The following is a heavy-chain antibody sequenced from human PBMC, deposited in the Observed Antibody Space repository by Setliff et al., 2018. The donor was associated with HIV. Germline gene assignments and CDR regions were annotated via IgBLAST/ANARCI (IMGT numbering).Heavy chain of an antibody. D-gene: IGHD3-22*01. Sequence: ASVKVSCKASGYHFTSYGISWVRQAPGQGLEWMGWMNPNSGNTGYAQKFQGRATMTSDTSTSTVYMELSSLRSEDTAMYYCARDFYYYDSSAPHPQTYYFDFWGQGTLVTVSS. V-gene: IGHV1-8*02. CDR2: MNPNSGNT. CDR1: GYHFTSYG. CDR3: ARDFYYYDSSAPHPQTYYFDF. J-gene: IGHJ4*02.